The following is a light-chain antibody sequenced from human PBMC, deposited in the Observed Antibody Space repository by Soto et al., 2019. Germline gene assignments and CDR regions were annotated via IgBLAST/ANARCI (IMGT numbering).Light chain of an antibody. Sequence: EIVLTQSPGTLSLSPGERATLSCRASQSVSSSSLAWYQQRRGQAPRLLIHGASSRATGIPDRFSGSGSGTGFTLTISRLEPEDFAVYYCQQYGSSPRTFGQGTKVDIK. J-gene: IGKJ1*01. CDR1: QSVSSSS. CDR3: QQYGSSPRT. V-gene: IGKV3-20*01. CDR2: GAS.